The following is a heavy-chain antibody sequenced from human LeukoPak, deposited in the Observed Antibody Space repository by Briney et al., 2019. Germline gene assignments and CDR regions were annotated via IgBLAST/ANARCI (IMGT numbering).Heavy chain of an antibody. V-gene: IGHV5-51*01. D-gene: IGHD2-2*01. Sequence: GASLQISCKGSGYSFTSYWIGRVRQMPGKGLEWMGIIYPGDSDTRYSPSFQGQVTISADKSISTASLQWSSLKASDTAMYYCARHCGQGGVVVPAGYWGQGTLVTVSS. CDR1: GYSFTSYW. CDR3: ARHCGQGGVVVPAGY. CDR2: IYPGDSDT. J-gene: IGHJ4*02.